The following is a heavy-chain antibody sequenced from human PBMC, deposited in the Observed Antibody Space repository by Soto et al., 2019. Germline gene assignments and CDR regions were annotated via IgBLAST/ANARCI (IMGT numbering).Heavy chain of an antibody. CDR1: GFTFSSYS. CDR3: ARDGALEPFDY. Sequence: EVQLVESGGGLVKPGGSLRLSCAASGFTFSSYSMNWVRQAPGKGLEWVSSISSSSSYIYYADSVKGRFTISRDNAKNSLYLQMNSLRAEDTAVYYCARDGALEPFDYWGQGTLVIVSS. CDR2: ISSSSSYI. J-gene: IGHJ4*02. D-gene: IGHD1-1*01. V-gene: IGHV3-21*01.